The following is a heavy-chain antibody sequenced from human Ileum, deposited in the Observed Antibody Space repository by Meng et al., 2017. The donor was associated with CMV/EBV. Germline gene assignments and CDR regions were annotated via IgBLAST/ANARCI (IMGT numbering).Heavy chain of an antibody. Sequence: GESLKISCAASGFTFSNYWMHWVRQAPGKGLVWVSRINNDGSRTNYADSVKGRFTISRDNAKNTLYLQINSLRAEDTAVYYCARDPFRTETLWGQGTLVTVSS. V-gene: IGHV3-74*01. CDR3: ARDPFRTETL. CDR1: GFTFSNYW. CDR2: INNDGSRT. J-gene: IGHJ4*02.